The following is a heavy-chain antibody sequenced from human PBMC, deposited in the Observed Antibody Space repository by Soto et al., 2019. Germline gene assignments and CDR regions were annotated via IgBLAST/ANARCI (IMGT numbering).Heavy chain of an antibody. Sequence: GGSLRLSCAASGFTFSSYAMSWVRQAPGKGLEWISTLTGSSSNIYYADSVKGRFAISRGNSRNTLYLQMNSLTAEDTAVYYCANGRATYGLLTHDYWGQGTLVTVSS. D-gene: IGHD3-10*01. CDR2: LTGSSSNI. V-gene: IGHV3-23*01. CDR3: ANGRATYGLLTHDY. J-gene: IGHJ4*02. CDR1: GFTFSSYA.